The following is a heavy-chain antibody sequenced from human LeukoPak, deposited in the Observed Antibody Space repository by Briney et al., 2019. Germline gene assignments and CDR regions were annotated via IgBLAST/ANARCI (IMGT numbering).Heavy chain of an antibody. Sequence: GESLRLSCAASGFTFSTYTMNWVRQAPGQGLEWVSSISSISSHIFYADSVKGRFTISRDNAKNSLYLQLSSLRAEDTAVYYCASSPPYCSSTNCYANYWGQGTLVTVSS. CDR2: ISSISSHI. CDR3: ASSPPYCSSTNCYANY. J-gene: IGHJ4*02. D-gene: IGHD2-2*01. V-gene: IGHV3-21*01. CDR1: GFTFSTYT.